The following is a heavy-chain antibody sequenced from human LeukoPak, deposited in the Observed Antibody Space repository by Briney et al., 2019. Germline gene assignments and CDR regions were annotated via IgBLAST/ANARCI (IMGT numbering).Heavy chain of an antibody. V-gene: IGHV3-23*01. Sequence: PGGSLRLSCAASGFTFRSYAMSWVRQAPGKGLEWVSVISPSGGSTYYADSVKGRFTISRDISKNTLYLQMNTLRAEDTAVYYCARGGFDWLLFNYYYYMDVWGKGTTVTISS. CDR1: GFTFRSYA. J-gene: IGHJ6*03. CDR2: ISPSGGST. CDR3: ARGGFDWLLFNYYYYMDV. D-gene: IGHD3-9*01.